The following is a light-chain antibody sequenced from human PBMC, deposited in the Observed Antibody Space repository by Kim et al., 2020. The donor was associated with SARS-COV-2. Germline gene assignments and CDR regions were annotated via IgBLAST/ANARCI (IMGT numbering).Light chain of an antibody. J-gene: IGKJ5*01. CDR3: QHYVNWPS. Sequence: SVFPGEKAPLSCGASQSVSSNLAWFQQKPGQAPRLLVYGASTRATGIPARFSGSGSGTDFTLTISSLQSEDFAVYYCQHYVNWPSFGQGTRLEIK. CDR1: QSVSSN. V-gene: IGKV3-15*01. CDR2: GAS.